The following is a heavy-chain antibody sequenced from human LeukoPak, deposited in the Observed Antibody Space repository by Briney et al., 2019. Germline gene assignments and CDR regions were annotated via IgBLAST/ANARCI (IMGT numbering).Heavy chain of an antibody. CDR1: GFTFSTYW. CDR3: ARGGGLDV. CDR2: FNSDGRSA. D-gene: IGHD3-16*01. Sequence: PGGSLRLSCAASGFTFSTYWMHWVRQAPGKGLVWVSRFNSDGRSAYYADSVKGRFTITRDNAKNSLYLQMSNLRAEDTAVYFCARGGGLDVWGQGATVTVSS. V-gene: IGHV3-74*01. J-gene: IGHJ6*02.